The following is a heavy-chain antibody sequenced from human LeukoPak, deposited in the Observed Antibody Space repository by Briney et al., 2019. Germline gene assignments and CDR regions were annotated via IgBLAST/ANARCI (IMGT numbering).Heavy chain of an antibody. CDR3: ARDKVTY. CDR2: INKDGSEI. CDR1: RFTFSSYA. Sequence: PGGSLRLSCAASRFTFSSYAMTWVRQAPGKGLEWVAHINKDGSEIYYVDSVKGRFTISRDNAKSSLSLQMNSLRVEDTAVYYCARDKVTYWGQGILVTVSS. J-gene: IGHJ4*02. V-gene: IGHV3-7*01.